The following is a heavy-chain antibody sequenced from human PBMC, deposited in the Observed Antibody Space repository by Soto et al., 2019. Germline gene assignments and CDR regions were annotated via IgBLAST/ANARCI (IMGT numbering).Heavy chain of an antibody. J-gene: IGHJ6*02. Sequence: PSETLSLTCTVSGGYISSYYWSWIRQPPGKGLEWIGYIYYSGSTNYNPSLKSRITISVDTSKNQFSLKLSSVTAADTAVYYCARSFLGRVVNYGMDVWGQGTTVTVSS. CDR2: IYYSGST. CDR1: GGYISSYY. V-gene: IGHV4-59*01. D-gene: IGHD3-16*01. CDR3: ARSFLGRVVNYGMDV.